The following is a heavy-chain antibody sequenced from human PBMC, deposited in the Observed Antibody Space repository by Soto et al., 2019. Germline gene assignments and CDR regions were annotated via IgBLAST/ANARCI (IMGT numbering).Heavy chain of an antibody. V-gene: IGHV3-23*01. J-gene: IGHJ3*02. D-gene: IGHD6-6*01. CDR3: AKKGENSSSSEREYGAFDI. CDR2: ISGSGGST. CDR1: GFTFSSYA. Sequence: GGSLRLSCAASGFTFSSYAMSWVRQAPGKGLEWVSAISGSGGSTYYADSVKGRFTISRDNSKNTLYLQMNSLRAEDTAVYDCAKKGENSSSSEREYGAFDIWGQGTMVTVSS.